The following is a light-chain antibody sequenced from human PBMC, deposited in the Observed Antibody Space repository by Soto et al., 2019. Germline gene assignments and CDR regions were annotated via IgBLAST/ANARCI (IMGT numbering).Light chain of an antibody. Sequence: EIVMTQSPATLSVSPVEIATLSFRASQSVNSNLAWYQQKPGQAPRLLIYGASTRATGISARFSGSGSGTEFTLTISSLQSEDFAVYYCQQYNNWPRTFGQGTKVDIK. J-gene: IGKJ1*01. CDR1: QSVNSN. CDR2: GAS. V-gene: IGKV3-15*01. CDR3: QQYNNWPRT.